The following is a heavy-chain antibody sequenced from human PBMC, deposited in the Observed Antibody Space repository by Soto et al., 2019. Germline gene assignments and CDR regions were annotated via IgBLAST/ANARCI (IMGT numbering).Heavy chain of an antibody. D-gene: IGHD6-19*01. CDR2: MNPNSGNT. CDR1: GYTFTSYD. CDR3: ARDTTAVSGNDLVY. J-gene: IGHJ4*02. V-gene: IGHV1-8*01. Sequence: QVQLVQSGAEVKKPGASVKVSCKASGYTFTSYDINWVRQATGQGLEWMGWMNPNSGNTGYAQKFQGRVTMTRDTSRGTADMEVSSPGSADTAVHYCARDTTAVSGNDLVYWGQGALITVSS.